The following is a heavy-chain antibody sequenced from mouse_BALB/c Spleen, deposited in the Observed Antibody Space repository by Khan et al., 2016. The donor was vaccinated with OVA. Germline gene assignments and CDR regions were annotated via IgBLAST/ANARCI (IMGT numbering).Heavy chain of an antibody. CDR1: GYTFTSYW. Sequence: QVQLQQSGAELVKPGTSVKLSCKASGYTFTSYWMHWVKLRPGQGFEWIGEINPSNGDATYNEKFKRKATLTVDKSSSTAYMQLSSLTSEDSTVYYCTIGNYPYYVMDYWGQGTSVTVSS. D-gene: IGHD2-1*01. V-gene: IGHV1S81*02. CDR2: INPSNGDA. J-gene: IGHJ4*01. CDR3: TIGNYPYYVMDY.